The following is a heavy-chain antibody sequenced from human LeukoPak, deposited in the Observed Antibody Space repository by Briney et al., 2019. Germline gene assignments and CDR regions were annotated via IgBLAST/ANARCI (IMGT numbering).Heavy chain of an antibody. J-gene: IGHJ6*03. Sequence: GGSLRLSCAASGFTFSSYTMNWVRQAPGKGLEWVSYITSSGSTIYYADSVKGRFTISRDNAKDSLYLQMNSLRAEDTALYYCAREMAFYDILTGVSNYYSMDVWGRGPTVTVSS. V-gene: IGHV3-48*04. CDR2: ITSSGSTI. CDR3: AREMAFYDILTGVSNYYSMDV. CDR1: GFTFSSYT. D-gene: IGHD3-9*01.